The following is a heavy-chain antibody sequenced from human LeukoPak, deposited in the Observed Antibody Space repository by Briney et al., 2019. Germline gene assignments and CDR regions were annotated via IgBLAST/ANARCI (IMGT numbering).Heavy chain of an antibody. Sequence: ASVKVSCKASGYTFTSYDINWVRQATGQGLEWMGWMNPNSGNTGYAQKFQGRATMTRNTSISTAYMELSSLRSEDTAVYYCARDYRKRVNWFDPWGQGTLVTVSS. CDR1: GYTFTSYD. CDR3: ARDYRKRVNWFDP. CDR2: MNPNSGNT. V-gene: IGHV1-8*01. D-gene: IGHD4-11*01. J-gene: IGHJ5*02.